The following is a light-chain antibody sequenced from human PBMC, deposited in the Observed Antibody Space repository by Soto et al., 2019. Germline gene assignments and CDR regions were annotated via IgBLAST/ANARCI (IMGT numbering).Light chain of an antibody. V-gene: IGKV1-5*01. CDR3: QQYKNYASWT. Sequence: DIQMTQSPSTLSASVGDRVTISCRASQRVSRWVAWYQQKPGKAPKVLIYDASVLESGVPSRFSGDGDGTEFTLTISSLQPDDLATYYGQQYKNYASWTFGQGTKVDIK. J-gene: IGKJ1*01. CDR2: DAS. CDR1: QRVSRW.